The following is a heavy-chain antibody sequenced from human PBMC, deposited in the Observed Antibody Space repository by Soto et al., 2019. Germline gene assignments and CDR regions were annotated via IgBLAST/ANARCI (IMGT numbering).Heavy chain of an antibody. V-gene: IGHV3-21*01. D-gene: IGHD2-2*01. CDR2: FASSSSHI. J-gene: IGHJ6*02. CDR1: GFTFSRYS. Sequence: GGSLRLSCAASGFTFSRYSMHWVRQAPGKGLEWVSSFASSSSHIYYADSVKGRFTISRENAENSLYLQMNSLRADDTAVYFCARGISAYTVVVPSALAVWGQGTTVTVSS. CDR3: ARGISAYTVVVPSALAV.